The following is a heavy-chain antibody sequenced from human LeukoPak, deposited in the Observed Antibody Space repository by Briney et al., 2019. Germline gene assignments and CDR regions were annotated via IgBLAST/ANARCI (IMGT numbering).Heavy chain of an antibody. Sequence: PGESLQISCQGSGSSFTSYWIGWVRQMPGKGLEWLGIIYPGDSDTRYSPSVQGQVTISAHKSISTAYLQWSSLKASDTAMYYCATPNYDSSGYYPEYFQHWGQGTLVTVSS. CDR1: GSSFTSYW. CDR2: IYPGDSDT. CDR3: ATPNYDSSGYYPEYFQH. J-gene: IGHJ1*01. V-gene: IGHV5-51*01. D-gene: IGHD3-22*01.